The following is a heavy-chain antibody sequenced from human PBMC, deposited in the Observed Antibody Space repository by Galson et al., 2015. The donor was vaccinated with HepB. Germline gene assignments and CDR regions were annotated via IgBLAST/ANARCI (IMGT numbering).Heavy chain of an antibody. D-gene: IGHD4-17*01. Sequence: SVKVSCKVSGYTLTELSMHWVRQAPGKGLEWMGGFDPEDGETIYAQKFQGRVTMTEDTSADPAYMELSSLRSEDTAVYYCATGEGYGDPYGMDVWGQGTTVTVSS. CDR2: FDPEDGET. CDR1: GYTLTELS. V-gene: IGHV1-24*01. J-gene: IGHJ6*02. CDR3: ATGEGYGDPYGMDV.